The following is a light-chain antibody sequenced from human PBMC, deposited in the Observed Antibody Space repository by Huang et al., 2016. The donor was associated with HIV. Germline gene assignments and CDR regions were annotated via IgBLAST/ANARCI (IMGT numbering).Light chain of an antibody. V-gene: IGKV3-11*01. CDR1: QNINTY. J-gene: IGKJ4*01. CDR2: DAS. CDR3: QQRSSWPLT. Sequence: ETVLTQSPVTLSMSPGQRATLSCRASQNINTYLAWYQQKPGQAPRLLIYDASNRATGIPARFSGSGSGTDFTLTISSLEPEDFVVYFCQQRSSWPLTFGGGTTIEIK.